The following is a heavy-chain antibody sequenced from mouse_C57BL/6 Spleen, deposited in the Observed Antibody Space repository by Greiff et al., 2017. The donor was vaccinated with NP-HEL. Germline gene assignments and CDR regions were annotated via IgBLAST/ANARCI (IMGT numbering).Heavy chain of an antibody. Sequence: DVKLVESGGGLVQPGGSLSLSCAASGFTFTDYYMSWVRQPPGKALEWLGFIRNKANGYSTEYSASVKGRFTISRDNSQSILYLQMHALRARDSATYYCARSSAYDGSSLYAMDYWGQGTSVTVSS. CDR3: ARSSAYDGSSLYAMDY. CDR2: IRNKANGYST. V-gene: IGHV7-3*01. J-gene: IGHJ4*01. CDR1: GFTFTDYY. D-gene: IGHD1-1*01.